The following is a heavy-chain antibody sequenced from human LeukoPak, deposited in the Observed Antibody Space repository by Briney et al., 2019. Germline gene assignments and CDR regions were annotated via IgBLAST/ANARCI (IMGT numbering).Heavy chain of an antibody. J-gene: IGHJ6*02. D-gene: IGHD2-2*01. CDR3: ARVPAAIRDYYYYGMDV. V-gene: IGHV5-51*01. CDR1: GYSFTSYW. Sequence: PGESLKISCKGSGYSFTSYWIGWVRQMPGKGLEWMGIIYPGDSDTRYSPSFQGQVTISADKSISTAYLQWSSLKASDTAMYYCARVPAAIRDYYYYGMDVWGQGTTVTVSS. CDR2: IYPGDSDT.